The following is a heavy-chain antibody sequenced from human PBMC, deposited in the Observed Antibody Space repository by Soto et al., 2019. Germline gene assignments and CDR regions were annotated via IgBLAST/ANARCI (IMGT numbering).Heavy chain of an antibody. J-gene: IGHJ4*02. Sequence: PSETLSLTCTLSGASIPSNTYFWAWIRQPPGKGLEWVGSIYYSGKTNYNPSLKSRVNISVERSKKQFSLQMTSVTAENTAVYYCAKNLPRSGRLHYWGQGTLVTVSS. CDR1: GASIPSNTYF. CDR3: AKNLPRSGRLHY. CDR2: IYYSGKT. V-gene: IGHV4-39*01.